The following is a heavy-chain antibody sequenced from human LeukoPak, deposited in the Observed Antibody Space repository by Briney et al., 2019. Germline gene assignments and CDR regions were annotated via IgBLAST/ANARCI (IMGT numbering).Heavy chain of an antibody. Sequence: SETLSLTCTVSGGSISSSSYYWGWIRQPPGKGLEWIGSIYYSGSTYYNPSLKSRVTISVDTSKNQFSLKLSSVTAADTAVYYCARVLISMVRGVPFDYWGQGTLVTVSS. V-gene: IGHV4-39*07. J-gene: IGHJ4*02. CDR3: ARVLISMVRGVPFDY. CDR1: GGSISSSSYY. D-gene: IGHD3-10*01. CDR2: IYYSGST.